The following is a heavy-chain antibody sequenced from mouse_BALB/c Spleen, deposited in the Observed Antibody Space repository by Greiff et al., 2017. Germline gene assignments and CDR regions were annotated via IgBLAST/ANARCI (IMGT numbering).Heavy chain of an antibody. V-gene: IGHV5-6-5*01. CDR2: ISSGGST. D-gene: IGHD2-4*01. Sequence: EVQGVESGGGLVKPGGSLKLSCAASGFTFSSYAMSWVRQTPEKRLEWVASISSGGSTYYPDSVKGRFTISRDNARNILYLQMSSLRSEDTAMYYCARGRGITTTVGFDYWGQGTTLTVSS. J-gene: IGHJ2*01. CDR1: GFTFSSYA. CDR3: ARGRGITTTVGFDY.